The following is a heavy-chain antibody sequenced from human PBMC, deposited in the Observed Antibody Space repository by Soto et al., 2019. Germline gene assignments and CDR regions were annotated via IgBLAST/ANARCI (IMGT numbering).Heavy chain of an antibody. D-gene: IGHD2-8*01. V-gene: IGHV1-18*01. J-gene: IGHJ6*03. CDR3: ARGYCTNGVCLALPHDYYYYMDV. Sequence: ASVKVSCKASGYTFTSYGISWVRQAPGQGLEWMGWIGAYNGNTNYAQKLQGRVTMTTDTSTSTAYMELRSLRSDDTAVYYCARGYCTNGVCLALPHDYYYYMDVWGKGTTVTVSS. CDR1: GYTFTSYG. CDR2: IGAYNGNT.